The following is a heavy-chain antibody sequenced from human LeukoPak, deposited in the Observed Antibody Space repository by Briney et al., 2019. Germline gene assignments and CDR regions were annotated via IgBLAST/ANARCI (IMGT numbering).Heavy chain of an antibody. J-gene: IGHJ4*02. CDR3: ATGNYDFWSGADY. V-gene: IGHV4-34*01. CDR2: INHSGST. Sequence: TSETLSLTCAVYGGSFSGYYWSWIRQPPGRGLEWIGEINHSGSTNYNPSLKSRVTISVDTSKNQFSLKLSSVTAADTAVYYCATGNYDFWSGADYWGQGTLVTVSS. CDR1: GGSFSGYY. D-gene: IGHD3-3*01.